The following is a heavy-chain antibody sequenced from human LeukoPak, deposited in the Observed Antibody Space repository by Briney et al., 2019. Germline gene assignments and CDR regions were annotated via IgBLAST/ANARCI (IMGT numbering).Heavy chain of an antibody. Sequence: GGSLRLSRAASGFTFSSYGMHWVRQAPGKGLEWVAVISYDGSNKYYADSVKGRFTISRDNSKNTLYLQMNSLRAGDTAVYYCAKDEGMITFGGVIVTWGQGTLVTVSS. D-gene: IGHD3-16*02. V-gene: IGHV3-30*18. CDR3: AKDEGMITFGGVIVT. J-gene: IGHJ5*02. CDR1: GFTFSSYG. CDR2: ISYDGSNK.